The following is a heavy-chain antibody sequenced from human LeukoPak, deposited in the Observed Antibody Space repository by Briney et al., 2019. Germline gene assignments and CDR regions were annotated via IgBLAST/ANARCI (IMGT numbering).Heavy chain of an antibody. CDR3: AKDLNVVPYGSPFDY. Sequence: PGGSLRLSCAASGFTFSSYAMSWVRQAPGKGLEWVSAISGSGGSTYYADSVKGRFTISRDNSKNTLYLQMNGLRAEDTAVYYCAKDLNVVPYGSPFDYWGQGTLVTVSS. D-gene: IGHD4-17*01. CDR2: ISGSGGST. CDR1: GFTFSSYA. J-gene: IGHJ4*02. V-gene: IGHV3-23*01.